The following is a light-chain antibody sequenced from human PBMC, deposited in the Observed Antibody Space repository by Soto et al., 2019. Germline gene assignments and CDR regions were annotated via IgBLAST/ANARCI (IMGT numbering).Light chain of an antibody. CDR1: SSDVGDYNY. CDR2: EVS. J-gene: IGLJ3*02. V-gene: IGLV2-14*01. Sequence: QSVLTQPASVSGSPGQSITISCTGTSSDVGDYNYVSWYQQYPGKAPELIIYEVSNRPSGISNRFSGSKSGNTASLTISGLQAEDEADYYCSSYTSSTTWVFGGGTKLTVL. CDR3: SSYTSSTTWV.